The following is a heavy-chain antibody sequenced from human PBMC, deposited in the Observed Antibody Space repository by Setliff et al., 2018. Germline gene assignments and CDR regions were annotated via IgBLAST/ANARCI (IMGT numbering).Heavy chain of an antibody. Sequence: GESLKISCKGSGYSFSTCWIGWVRQMPGKGLEWMGIIYPGDSDTRYSPSFQGQVTISADKSISTAYLQWSSLKASDTAMYYCARPNTAMAVDYWGQGTLVTVSS. D-gene: IGHD5-18*01. CDR3: ARPNTAMAVDY. V-gene: IGHV5-51*01. CDR2: IYPGDSDT. J-gene: IGHJ4*02. CDR1: GYSFSTCW.